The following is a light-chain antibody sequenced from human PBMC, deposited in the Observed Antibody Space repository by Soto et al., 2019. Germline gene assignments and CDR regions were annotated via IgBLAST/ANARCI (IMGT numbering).Light chain of an antibody. Sequence: DIQMTQSPASLSASVGDRVTITCRASQAIGNNLAWLQQKPGKAPKLLIYAASTLESGVPSRFSGSGYGTYFTLTISSLQPEDVATYYCQKYDSAPPRIAFGPGIKVDLK. J-gene: IGKJ3*01. CDR3: QKYDSAPPRIA. CDR1: QAIGNN. CDR2: AAS. V-gene: IGKV1-27*01.